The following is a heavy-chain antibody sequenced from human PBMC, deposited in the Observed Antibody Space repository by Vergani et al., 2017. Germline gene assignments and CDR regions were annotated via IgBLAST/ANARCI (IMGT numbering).Heavy chain of an antibody. CDR3: ASCVPGYYYYGMDV. CDR2: INPNSGGT. D-gene: IGHD1-14*01. V-gene: IGHV1-2*02. Sequence: QVQLVQSGAEVKKPGASVKVSCKASGYTFTGYYMHWVRQAPGQGLEWMGWINPNSGGTNYAQKFQGRVTITADESTSTAYMELSSLRSEDTAVYYCASCVPGYYYYGMDVWGQGTTVTVSS. J-gene: IGHJ6*02. CDR1: GYTFTGYY.